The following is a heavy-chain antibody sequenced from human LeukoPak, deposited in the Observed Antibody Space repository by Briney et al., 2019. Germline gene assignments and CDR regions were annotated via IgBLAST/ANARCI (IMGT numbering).Heavy chain of an antibody. J-gene: IGHJ4*02. D-gene: IGHD4-23*01. CDR2: IHPSGGST. CDR3: ARDPGYGGNSGGVDY. CDR1: GYTFTSYY. V-gene: IGHV1-46*01. Sequence: RASVKVSCKASGYTFTSYYMHWVRQAPGQGLEWMGIIHPSGGSTSYAQKFQGRVTMTRDTSTSTVYMDLSSLRSEDTAVYYCARDPGYGGNSGGVDYWGQGTLVTVSS.